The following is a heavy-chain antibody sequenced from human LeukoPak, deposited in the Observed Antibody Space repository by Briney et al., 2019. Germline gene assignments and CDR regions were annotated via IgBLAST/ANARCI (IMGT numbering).Heavy chain of an antibody. V-gene: IGHV3-21*01. CDR3: ARDHSSGRYFDF. D-gene: IGHD3-22*01. CDR2: ISGSSTYI. CDR1: GFTFSSYS. J-gene: IGHJ4*02. Sequence: SGGSLRLSCAASGFTFSSYSMNWVRQAPGKGLEWVSSISGSSTYIDYADSVKGRFTISRDSAKNALYLQMDSPRAEDTAVYYCARDHSSGRYFDFWGPGTLVTVSS.